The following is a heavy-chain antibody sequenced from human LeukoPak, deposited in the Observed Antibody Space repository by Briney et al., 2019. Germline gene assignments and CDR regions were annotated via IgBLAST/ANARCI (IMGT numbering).Heavy chain of an antibody. Sequence: GGSLRLSCAASGFTFSSYAMHWVRQAPGKGLEWVAVISYDGSNKYYADSVKGRFTISRDNSKNTLYLQMNSLRAEDTAVYYCARGGYSSGWYFPPNYWGQGTLVTVSS. CDR2: ISYDGSNK. CDR3: ARGGYSSGWYFPPNY. CDR1: GFTFSSYA. J-gene: IGHJ4*02. D-gene: IGHD6-19*01. V-gene: IGHV3-30*04.